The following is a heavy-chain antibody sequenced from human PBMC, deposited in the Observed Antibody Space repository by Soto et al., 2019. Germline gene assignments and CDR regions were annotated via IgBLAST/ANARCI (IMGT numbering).Heavy chain of an antibody. CDR1: GGTFSSYA. Sequence: SVKVSCKASGGTFSSYAISWVRQAPGQGLEWMGGIIPIFGTANYAQKFQGRVTITADESTSTAYMELSSLRSEDTAVYYCAREWSGYGYGFILNWFDPWGQGTLVTVSS. CDR2: IIPIFGTA. D-gene: IGHD5-18*01. V-gene: IGHV1-69*13. CDR3: AREWSGYGYGFILNWFDP. J-gene: IGHJ5*02.